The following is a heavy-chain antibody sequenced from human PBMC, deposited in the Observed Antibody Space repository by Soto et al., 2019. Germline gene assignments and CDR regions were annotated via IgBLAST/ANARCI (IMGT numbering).Heavy chain of an antibody. D-gene: IGHD4-17*01. CDR1: GFIFTGHW. J-gene: IGHJ5*02. V-gene: IGHV3-74*01. CDR2: INNDGGAT. Sequence: EEQVVESGGGLVQPGGSLRLSCAASGFIFTGHWMHWVRQGPGKGLDWVSGINNDGGATFYADSVKGRFTISRDNSNNMVYLQMKSLGAEDSAVYYCGTVFDLWGHGTQVTVSS. CDR3: GTVFDL.